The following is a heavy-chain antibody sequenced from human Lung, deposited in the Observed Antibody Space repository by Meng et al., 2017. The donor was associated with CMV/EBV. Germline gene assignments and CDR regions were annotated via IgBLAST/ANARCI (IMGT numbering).Heavy chain of an antibody. CDR3: TRKLLSYYYYGMDV. D-gene: IGHD2-2*01. CDR2: IRSEAYGGTT. CDR1: GFTFGDYA. Sequence: GGPXRLXCTASGFTFGDYAMSWVRQAPGKGLEWVGFIRSEAYGGTTEYAASVKGRFTISRDDSKSIAYLQMNSLKTEDTAVYYCTRKLLSYYYYGMDVWGQGTTVT. V-gene: IGHV3-49*04. J-gene: IGHJ6*01.